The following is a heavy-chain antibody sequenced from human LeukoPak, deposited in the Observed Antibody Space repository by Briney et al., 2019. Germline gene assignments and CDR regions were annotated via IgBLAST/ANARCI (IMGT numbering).Heavy chain of an antibody. CDR2: IYTSGST. Sequence: SETLSLTCTVSGGSISSYYWIWIRQPPGKGLEGIGYIYTSGSTNYNPPLKSRFTISVETSKNQFSLKLSSVTAADTAVYYCACTPAPLWFGEFVVTSYYFDYWGQGTLVTVSS. CDR3: ACTPAPLWFGEFVVTSYYFDY. V-gene: IGHV4-4*09. CDR1: GGSISSYY. J-gene: IGHJ4*02. D-gene: IGHD3-10*01.